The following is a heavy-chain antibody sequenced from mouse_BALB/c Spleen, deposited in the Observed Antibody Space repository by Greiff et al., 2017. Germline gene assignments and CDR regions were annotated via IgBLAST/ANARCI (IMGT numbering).Heavy chain of an antibody. J-gene: IGHJ4*01. CDR2: IDPYNGGT. D-gene: IGHD1-1*01. CDR3: ARSIYCDGSSYGAMDY. Sequence: EVQLQQSGPELVKPGSSVKVSCKASGYSFTDYYMYWVKQSHGKSLEWIGYIDPYNGGTSYNQKFKGKATLTVDKSSSTAFMHLNSLTSEDSAVYYCARSIYCDGSSYGAMDYWGQGTSVTVSA. CDR1: GYSFTDYY. V-gene: IGHV1S135*01.